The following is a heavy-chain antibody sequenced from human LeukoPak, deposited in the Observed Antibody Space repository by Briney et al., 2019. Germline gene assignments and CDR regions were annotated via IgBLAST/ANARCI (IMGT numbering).Heavy chain of an antibody. CDR1: GFTFSSYA. D-gene: IGHD5-24*01. CDR2: ISGSGGST. Sequence: PGGSLRLSCAASGFTFSSYAMSWVRQAPGKGLEWVSAISGSGGSTYYADSVKGRFTISRDNSKNTLYLQMSSLRAEDTAVYYCARDLLRRDGYPKNYYYYYGMDVWGQGTTVTVSS. J-gene: IGHJ6*02. V-gene: IGHV3-23*01. CDR3: ARDLLRRDGYPKNYYYYYGMDV.